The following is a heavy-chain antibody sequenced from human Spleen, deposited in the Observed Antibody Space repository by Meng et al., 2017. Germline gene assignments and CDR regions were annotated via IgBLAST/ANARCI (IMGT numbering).Heavy chain of an antibody. CDR2: IDPKTGDT. J-gene: IGHJ4*02. Sequence: VQVVQPGAEVKKPGASVKVSCNPSGYNFPDYYIHWVRRAPGQGLEWMGRIDPKTGDTHYALKFQGRVTVTGDTSTSTAYMELSRLRSDDTAIYYCVRDEDISAAGKLFGDYWGQGTLVTVSS. CDR3: VRDEDISAAGKLFGDY. D-gene: IGHD6-13*01. CDR1: GYNFPDYY. V-gene: IGHV1-2*06.